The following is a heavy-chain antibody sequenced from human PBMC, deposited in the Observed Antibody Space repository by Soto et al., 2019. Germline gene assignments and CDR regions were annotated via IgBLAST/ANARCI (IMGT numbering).Heavy chain of an antibody. CDR1: GFTFSSYE. Sequence: PGGSLRLSCAASGFTFSSYEMNWVRQAPGKGLEWVSYISSSGSTIYYADSVKGRFTISRDNAKNSLYLQMNSLRAEDTAVYYCARESPYYEFWSGYEYYYYGMDVWGQGTTVTVSS. D-gene: IGHD3-3*01. J-gene: IGHJ6*02. V-gene: IGHV3-48*03. CDR2: ISSSGSTI. CDR3: ARESPYYEFWSGYEYYYYGMDV.